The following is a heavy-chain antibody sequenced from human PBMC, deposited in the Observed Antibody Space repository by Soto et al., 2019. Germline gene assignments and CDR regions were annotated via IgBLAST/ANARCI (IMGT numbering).Heavy chain of an antibody. V-gene: IGHV4-39*01. CDR1: GGSISFSRSY. CDR3: ARHVRDTYYYGMDV. Sequence: SSETLSLTCTVSGGSISFSRSYGGWIRQPPGKGLEWIGTISYSGDTYHNPSLKSRVTISADTSKNQFSLRLSSATVADTALYYCARHVRDTYYYGMDVWGQGTTVTVSS. CDR2: ISYSGDT. J-gene: IGHJ6*02.